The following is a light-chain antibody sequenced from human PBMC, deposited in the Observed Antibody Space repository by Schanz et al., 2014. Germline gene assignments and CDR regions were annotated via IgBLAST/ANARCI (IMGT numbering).Light chain of an antibody. CDR3: QQYINSPFT. Sequence: EVVLTQSPATLSLSPGERATLSCRASQSVNNYLAWYQQKPGQAPRLLIYDTFNRATGIPDRFSGSGSGTDFTLTISRLEPEDFAVYYCQQYINSPFTFGPGTKLDLK. CDR1: QSVNNY. V-gene: IGKV3-11*01. J-gene: IGKJ3*01. CDR2: DTF.